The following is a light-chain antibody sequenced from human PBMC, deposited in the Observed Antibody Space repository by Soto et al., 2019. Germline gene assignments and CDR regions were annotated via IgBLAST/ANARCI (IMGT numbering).Light chain of an antibody. V-gene: IGLV1-40*01. CDR2: GNS. J-gene: IGLJ3*02. CDR1: SSNIGAGYD. Sequence: QPVLTQPPSVSGAPGQRVTISCTGSSSNIGAGYDVHWYQQLPGTAPKLLIYGNSNRPSGVPDRFSGSKSGTSASLAITGRQAEDEADYYCQSYDSSRSGWVFGGGTKLTVL. CDR3: QSYDSSRSGWV.